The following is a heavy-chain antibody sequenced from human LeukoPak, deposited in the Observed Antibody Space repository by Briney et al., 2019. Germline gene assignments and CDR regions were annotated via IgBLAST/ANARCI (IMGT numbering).Heavy chain of an antibody. Sequence: ASVKVSCKASGGTFSSYAISWVRQAPGQGLEWMGGIIPIFGTANYAQKFQGRVTITADESTSTAYMELSSLRSEDTAVYYCARGRHYYGSGSYYTIPDYWGQGTLVTVSS. V-gene: IGHV1-69*13. D-gene: IGHD3-10*01. CDR1: GGTFSSYA. CDR2: IIPIFGTA. CDR3: ARGRHYYGSGSYYTIPDY. J-gene: IGHJ4*02.